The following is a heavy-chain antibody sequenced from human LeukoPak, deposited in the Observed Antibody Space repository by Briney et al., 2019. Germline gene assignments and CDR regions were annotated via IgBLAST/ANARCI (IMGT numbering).Heavy chain of an antibody. D-gene: IGHD4-11*01. J-gene: IGHJ4*02. CDR3: ATYSNYDFDY. CDR1: GGSFSGYY. Sequence: SETLSLTCAVYGGSFSGYYWSWIRQPPGKGLEWIGEINHSGSTNYNPSLKSRVTISVDTSKNQFSLKLSSVTAADTAVYYCATYSNYDFDYWRQGTLVTVSS. V-gene: IGHV4-34*01. CDR2: INHSGST.